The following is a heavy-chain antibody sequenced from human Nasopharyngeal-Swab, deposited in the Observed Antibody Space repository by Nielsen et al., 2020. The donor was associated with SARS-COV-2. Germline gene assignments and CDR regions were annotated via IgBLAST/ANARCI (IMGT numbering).Heavy chain of an antibody. CDR2: ISYDGSNK. CDR3: ARGAYSSGWYGGYYFDY. Sequence: SLKISCAASGFTFSSYAMHWVRQAPGKGLEWVAVISYDGSNKYYADSVKGRFTISRDNSKNTLYLQMNSLRAEDTAVYYCARGAYSSGWYGGYYFDYWGQGTLVTVSS. V-gene: IGHV3-30-3*01. D-gene: IGHD6-19*01. J-gene: IGHJ4*02. CDR1: GFTFSSYA.